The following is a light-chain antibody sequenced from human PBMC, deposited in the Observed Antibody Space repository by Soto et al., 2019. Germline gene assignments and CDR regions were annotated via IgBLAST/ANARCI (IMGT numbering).Light chain of an antibody. Sequence: QSALTQPASGSGSPGQSITISCTGTSSDVGGYNYVSWYQHHPGKAPKLIIYDVTNRPSGVSNPFSGSKSGNTAPLTISGLQPEDEADYYCSSYTTSNTRQIVFGTGTKSPS. V-gene: IGLV2-14*03. CDR1: SSDVGGYNY. CDR3: SSYTTSNTRQIV. CDR2: DVT. J-gene: IGLJ1*01.